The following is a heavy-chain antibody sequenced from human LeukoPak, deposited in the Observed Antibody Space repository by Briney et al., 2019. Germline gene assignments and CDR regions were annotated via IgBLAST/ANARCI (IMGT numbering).Heavy chain of an antibody. CDR3: ARWATMIKSRWDAFDI. J-gene: IGHJ3*02. Sequence: PSETLSLTCTVSGGSISSYYWSWIRQPPGKGLEWIGYIYYSGSTKYNPSLKSRVTISVDTSKNPFSLKLSSVTAADTAVYYSARWATMIKSRWDAFDIWGQGTMVTVSS. CDR2: IYYSGST. CDR1: GGSISSYY. V-gene: IGHV4-59*08. D-gene: IGHD3-22*01.